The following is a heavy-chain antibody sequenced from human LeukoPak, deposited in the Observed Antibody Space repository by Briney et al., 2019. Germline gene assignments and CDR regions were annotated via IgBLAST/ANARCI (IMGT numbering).Heavy chain of an antibody. CDR3: AKDLPDRYSLEY. V-gene: IGHV3-30*18. Sequence: GRPLRLSCAASGFTFRNYAMYWVRQAPGKGLEWVAFTNYDGSDRCYADSVKGRFTVSRDNPKNTLYLQMNSLRTEDTAVYYCAKDLPDRYSLEYWGQGTMVTVPS. D-gene: IGHD2-15*01. CDR1: GFTFRNYA. CDR2: TNYDGSDR. J-gene: IGHJ4*02.